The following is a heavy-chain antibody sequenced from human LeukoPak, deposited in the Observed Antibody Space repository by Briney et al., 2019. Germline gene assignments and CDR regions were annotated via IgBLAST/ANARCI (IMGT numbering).Heavy chain of an antibody. Sequence: GGSLRLSCAASGFTFSSYAMSWVRQAPGKGLEWVSGINWNGGSIGYADSVKGRFTISRDSAKNSLYLQTTSLRAEDTALYYCAKDGGESRDYYFEYWGQGTLVTVSS. CDR2: INWNGGSI. D-gene: IGHD2-21*01. CDR1: GFTFSSYA. V-gene: IGHV3-9*01. J-gene: IGHJ4*02. CDR3: AKDGGESRDYYFEY.